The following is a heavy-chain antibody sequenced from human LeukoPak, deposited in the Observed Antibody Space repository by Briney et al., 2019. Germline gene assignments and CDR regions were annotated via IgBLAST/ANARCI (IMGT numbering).Heavy chain of an antibody. D-gene: IGHD2-15*01. V-gene: IGHV4-59*08. J-gene: IGHJ6*02. Sequence: PSETLSLTCTVSGASISSYYWSWIRQPPGKGLEWIGYIYYSGSTNYNPSLKSRVTISLDTSKTQFSLKLSSVTAADTAIYFCARRTVLIATRDYYYYGMDVWGQGTTVTVSS. CDR2: IYYSGST. CDR3: ARRTVLIATRDYYYYGMDV. CDR1: GASISSYY.